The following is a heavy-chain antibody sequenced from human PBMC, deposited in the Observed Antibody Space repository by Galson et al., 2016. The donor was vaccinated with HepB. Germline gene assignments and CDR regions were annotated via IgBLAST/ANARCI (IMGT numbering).Heavy chain of an antibody. CDR2: IYYNGHT. V-gene: IGHV4-59*01. CDR3: ARDRGNLGSDL. D-gene: IGHD4-23*01. Sequence: SETLSLTCAVSGVSISSYYWSWIRQPPGKGLEWIGYIYYNGHTKINSSLKSRVTLSVDTSANHFSLNLTSVTAADTAVYYCARDRGNLGSDLWGRGTRVTVSS. J-gene: IGHJ2*01. CDR1: GVSISSYY.